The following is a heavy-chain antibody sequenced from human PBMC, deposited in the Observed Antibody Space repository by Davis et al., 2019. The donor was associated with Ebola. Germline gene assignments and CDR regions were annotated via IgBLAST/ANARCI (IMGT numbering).Heavy chain of an antibody. V-gene: IGHV3-43*02. CDR2: ISGDGDHT. J-gene: IGHJ6*02. CDR3: ARLGAGTGLYYGMDV. Sequence: PGGSLRLSCAASGFSFSTYAMYWVRQRPGKGLEWVSLISGDGDHTYYADSVKGRFTISRDNSKESLYLQINSLRSEDTALYFCARLGAGTGLYYGMDVWGQGTTVTVSS. D-gene: IGHD6-19*01. CDR1: GFSFSTYA.